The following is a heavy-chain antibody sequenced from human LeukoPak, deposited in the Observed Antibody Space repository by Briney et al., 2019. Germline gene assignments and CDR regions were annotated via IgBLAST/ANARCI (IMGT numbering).Heavy chain of an antibody. CDR3: AGGRYGDYVGYFDR. CDR1: GGSISSYY. CDR2: IYYSGGT. D-gene: IGHD4-17*01. Sequence: SETLSLTCTVSGGSISSYYWSWIRQPPGKGLEWIWDIYYSGGTNYNPSLQSRGTISVDKSKNQCSLKLSSVTAADTAVYYCAGGRYGDYVGYFDRWGRGTLVTVSS. J-gene: IGHJ2*01. V-gene: IGHV4-59*01.